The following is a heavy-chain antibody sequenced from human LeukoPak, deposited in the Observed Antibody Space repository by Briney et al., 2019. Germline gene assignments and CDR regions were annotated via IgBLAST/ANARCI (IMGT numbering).Heavy chain of an antibody. CDR2: ISSSSNTI. D-gene: IGHD3-22*01. V-gene: IGHV3-48*01. CDR3: ARTWYYYDSSVPGDAFDI. J-gene: IGHJ3*02. CDR1: GFTFSTFN. Sequence: GGSLRLSCAASGFTFSTFNMNWVRQAPGKGLEWVSYISSSSNTIYYADSVKGRFTISRDNAKSSLYLQMNILRVEDTAVYYCARTWYYYDSSVPGDAFDIWGQGTMVTVSS.